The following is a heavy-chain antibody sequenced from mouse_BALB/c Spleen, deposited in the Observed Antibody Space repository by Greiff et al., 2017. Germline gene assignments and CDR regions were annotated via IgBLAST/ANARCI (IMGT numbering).Heavy chain of an antibody. CDR1: GYAFSSSW. CDR2: IYPGDGDT. CDR3: ARSEVRNYFDY. D-gene: IGHD2-14*01. J-gene: IGHJ2*01. V-gene: IGHV1-82*01. Sequence: QVQLQQSGPELVKPGASVTISCKASGYAFSSSWMNWVKQRPGQGLEWIGRIYPGDGDTNYNGKFKGKATLTADKSSSTAYMQLSSLTSVDSAVYFCARSEVRNYFDYWGQGTTLTVSS.